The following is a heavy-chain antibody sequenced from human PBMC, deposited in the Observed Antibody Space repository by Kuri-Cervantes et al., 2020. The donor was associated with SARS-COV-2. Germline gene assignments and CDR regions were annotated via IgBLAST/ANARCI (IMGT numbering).Heavy chain of an antibody. CDR1: GYTFTSYY. J-gene: IGHJ4*02. Sequence: ASVKVSCKASGYTFTSYYMHWVRQAPGQGLEWMGIVNPSGGSTSYPQKFQGRVIMTRDRSTSTVYMELSSLRSEDTAVYYCARDTEGSGSYPYYWGQGTLVTVSS. CDR3: ARDTEGSGSYPYY. D-gene: IGHD3-10*01. CDR2: VNPSGGST. V-gene: IGHV1-46*01.